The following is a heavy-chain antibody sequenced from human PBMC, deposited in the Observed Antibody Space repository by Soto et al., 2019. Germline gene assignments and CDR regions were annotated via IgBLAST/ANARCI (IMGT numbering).Heavy chain of an antibody. CDR2: IIPIFGPA. D-gene: IGHD5-12*01. Sequence: ASVKVSCKSSGGTFSSHSINWVRQAPGQGLEWMGGIIPIFGPANFAKKFRGRVTITADESTTTAYMELSSLTSEDTAVYYCATGSFTSTGGRIGYQYNAMDVWGQGTKVTVYS. J-gene: IGHJ6*02. V-gene: IGHV1-69*13. CDR1: GGTFSSHS. CDR3: ATGSFTSTGGRIGYQYNAMDV.